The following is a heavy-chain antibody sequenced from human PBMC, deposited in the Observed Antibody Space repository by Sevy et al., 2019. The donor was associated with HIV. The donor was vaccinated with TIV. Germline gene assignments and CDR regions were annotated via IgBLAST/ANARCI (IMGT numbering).Heavy chain of an antibody. J-gene: IGHJ4*02. CDR1: GFTFSSYA. D-gene: IGHD1-26*01. Sequence: GGSLRLSCAASGFTFSSYAMSWVRQAPGKGLEWVSAISGSGGSTYYADSVKGRFTISRDNAKNTLYLQMNSLRAEDTAVYYCAREYSGTYYYFDYWGQGTLVTVSS. CDR2: ISGSGGST. CDR3: AREYSGTYYYFDY. V-gene: IGHV3-23*01.